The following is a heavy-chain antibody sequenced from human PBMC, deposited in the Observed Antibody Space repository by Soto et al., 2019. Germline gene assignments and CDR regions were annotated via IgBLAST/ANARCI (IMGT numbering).Heavy chain of an antibody. D-gene: IGHD5-18*01. CDR1: GGSISSSSYY. J-gene: IGHJ4*02. Sequence: SETLSLTCTVSGGSISSSSYYWGWIRQPPGKGLEWIGSIYYSGSTYYNPSLKSRVTISVDTSKNQFSLKLSSVTAADTAVYYCARQGYSYGPAVFDYWGQGTLVTV. V-gene: IGHV4-39*01. CDR3: ARQGYSYGPAVFDY. CDR2: IYYSGST.